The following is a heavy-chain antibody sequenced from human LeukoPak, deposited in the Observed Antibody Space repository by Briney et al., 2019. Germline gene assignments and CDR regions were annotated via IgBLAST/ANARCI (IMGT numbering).Heavy chain of an antibody. CDR1: GFTFSRYW. J-gene: IGHJ4*02. CDR3: ARDQTPLGVVLFDY. V-gene: IGHV3-7*01. Sequence: SGGSLRLSCAASGFTFSRYWMRWVRQAPGKGLEWVANIKQDGSEKYYVDSVKGRFTISRDNAKNSLYLQMNSLRAEDTAVYDCARDQTPLGVVLFDYWGQGTLVTVSS. D-gene: IGHD3-10*01. CDR2: IKQDGSEK.